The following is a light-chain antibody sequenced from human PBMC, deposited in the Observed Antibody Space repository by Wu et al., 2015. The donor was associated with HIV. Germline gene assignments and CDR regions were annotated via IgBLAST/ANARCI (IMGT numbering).Light chain of an antibody. Sequence: ENVLTQSPGSLSLSPGESATLSCRASQSVDNNYLAWYQQRSGQAPRLLIYAASSRAADIPDRFSGSGFGTDFSLTISRLESEDFAVYYCQQYGTSSGVTFGQGTRLEIK. V-gene: IGKV3-20*01. CDR2: AAS. J-gene: IGKJ5*01. CDR3: QQYGTSSGVT. CDR1: QSVDNNY.